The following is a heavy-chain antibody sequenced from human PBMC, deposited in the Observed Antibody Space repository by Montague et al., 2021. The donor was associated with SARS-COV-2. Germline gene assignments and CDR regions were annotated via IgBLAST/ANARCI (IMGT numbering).Heavy chain of an antibody. V-gene: IGHV3-7*01. CDR2: INQDGSEK. J-gene: IGHJ4*02. Sequence: SLRLSCAATGFTFSSYWMSWVRQAPGKGLEWVANINQDGSEKYYVGSVRGRFTISRDNAKNSLSLQVDSLRDEDTAVYYCTTLLERDVDYWGRGTLLTVSS. D-gene: IGHD3-3*01. CDR1: GFTFSSYW. CDR3: TTLLERDVDY.